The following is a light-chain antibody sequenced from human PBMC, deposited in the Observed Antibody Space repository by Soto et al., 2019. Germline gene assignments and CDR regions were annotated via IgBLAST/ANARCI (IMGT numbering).Light chain of an antibody. CDR2: EVN. Sequence: SVLTQPASVSGSPGQSITISCTGTSSNVGSYKLVSWYQQHPGKAPKLMIFEVNKRPSGVSNRLSGSKSGNTASLTISGLKVEDEADYYCCSSGGSPTYVFGTGTKVTVL. CDR1: SSNVGSYKL. CDR3: CSSGGSPTYV. V-gene: IGLV2-23*02. J-gene: IGLJ1*01.